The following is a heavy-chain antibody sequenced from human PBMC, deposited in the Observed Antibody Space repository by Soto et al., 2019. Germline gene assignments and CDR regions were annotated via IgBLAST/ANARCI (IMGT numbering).Heavy chain of an antibody. J-gene: IGHJ5*02. Sequence: GGSMRLSCAASGFPFDSHWMHWVRQAPGKGLVWVSRINRDGSTTSHAESVKGRFTISRDNARNTLFLQMNSLTVEDTAVYYCTREAMTGNWFDPWGQGTLVTVS. D-gene: IGHD3-9*01. CDR3: TREAMTGNWFDP. CDR1: GFPFDSHW. CDR2: INRDGSTT. V-gene: IGHV3-74*01.